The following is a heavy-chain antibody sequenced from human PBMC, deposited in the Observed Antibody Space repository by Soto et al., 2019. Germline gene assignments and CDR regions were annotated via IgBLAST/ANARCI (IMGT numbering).Heavy chain of an antibody. CDR1: GYTFTSYY. CDR2: INPNGGST. V-gene: IGHV1-46*04. D-gene: IGHD2-21*01. J-gene: IGHJ2*01. Sequence: QVQLVQSGAEVKKPGASVKVSCKASGYTFTSYYMHWVRQAPGQGLEWMGIINPNGGSTSYAQKLLGGLDVTRERYASTVYMERSSLRSEDTAVYYCARDGPYCGGACYAPNWYFDLWGRGTLVTVSS. CDR3: ARDGPYCGGACYAPNWYFDL.